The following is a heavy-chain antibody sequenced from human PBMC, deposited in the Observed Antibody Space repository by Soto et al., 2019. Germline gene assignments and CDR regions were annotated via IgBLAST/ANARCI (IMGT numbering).Heavy chain of an antibody. CDR1: GFRFGYYA. V-gene: IGHV3-49*03. CDR3: ARKGLDYGSEPDC. J-gene: IGHJ4*02. Sequence: PGGSLRLSCTASGFRFGYYAMSWFRQAPGKGLEWVGFIRSNPYGATTENAASVKGRFTISRDDSRRIVYLQMDSLKTEDTAVYYCARKGLDYGSEPDCWGQGTLVTVSS. CDR2: IRSNPYGATT. D-gene: IGHD3-16*01.